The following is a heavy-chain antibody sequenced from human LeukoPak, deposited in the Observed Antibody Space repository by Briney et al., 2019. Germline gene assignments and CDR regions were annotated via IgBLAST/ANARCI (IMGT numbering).Heavy chain of an antibody. CDR1: GDSVSSNNGA. J-gene: IGHJ4*02. D-gene: IGHD3-9*01. Sequence: SQTLSLTCAISGDSVSSNNGAWNWIRQSPSRGLEWLGRTYYRSKWYNDYAESLISRITISPVTSKNQFSLQLYSVTPEDTAVYYCAKDVGTTGWHTFDYWGQGTLVTVSS. CDR3: AKDVGTTGWHTFDY. CDR2: TYYRSKWYN. V-gene: IGHV6-1*01.